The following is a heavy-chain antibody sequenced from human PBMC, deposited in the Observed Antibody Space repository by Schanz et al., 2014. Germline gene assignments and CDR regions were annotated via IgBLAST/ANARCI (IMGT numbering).Heavy chain of an antibody. D-gene: IGHD3-22*01. V-gene: IGHV3-64D*06. CDR2: ISSDVNST. Sequence: EVQLVESGGALVQPGGSLRLSCSVSGFTFSSYTMHWVRQAPGKGLEYVSAISSDVNSTYYADSVKNRFTISRDNSKNTLYLHISSLRLDDTAVYYCAKQHGVIQQVSDYWGQGTLVTVSS. CDR1: GFTFSSYT. CDR3: AKQHGVIQQVSDY. J-gene: IGHJ4*02.